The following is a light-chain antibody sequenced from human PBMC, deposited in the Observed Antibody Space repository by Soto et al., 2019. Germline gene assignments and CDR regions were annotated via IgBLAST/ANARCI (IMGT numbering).Light chain of an antibody. CDR3: CSSAGSFTFEV. V-gene: IGLV2-23*03. CDR1: SSDVGNYNL. CDR2: EGS. Sequence: QSVLTQPASVSGSPGQSITISCTGTSSDVGNYNLVSWYQQFAGKAPKLIIYEGSRRPSGVSNRFSGSKSGTTASLTISGIQAEDEADYYCCSSAGSFTFEVFGGGTKLTVL. J-gene: IGLJ2*01.